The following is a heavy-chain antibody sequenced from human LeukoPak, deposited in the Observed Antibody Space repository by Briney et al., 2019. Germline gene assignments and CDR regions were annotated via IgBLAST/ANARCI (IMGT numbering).Heavy chain of an antibody. Sequence: GESLKISCKGTGYTFTSYWIGWVRQMPGKGLEWMGIIYPGDSDTRYSPSFQGQVTISADKSISMAYLQWSSLKASDTAMYYCARLPQWGGTYHFDYWGQGALLTVSS. V-gene: IGHV5-51*01. J-gene: IGHJ4*02. CDR1: GYTFTSYW. D-gene: IGHD1-26*01. CDR2: IYPGDSDT. CDR3: ARLPQWGGTYHFDY.